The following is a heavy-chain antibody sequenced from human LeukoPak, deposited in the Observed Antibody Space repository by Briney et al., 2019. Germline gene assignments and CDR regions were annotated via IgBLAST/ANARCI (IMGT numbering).Heavy chain of an antibody. Sequence: GGSLRLSCAASGFTFDDYAVHWVRQAPGKGLEWVSLISGDGGSTYYADSVKGRFTISRDNSKNSLYLQMNSLRTEDAALYYCAKSIEVAVKNDAFDIWGQGTMVTVSS. CDR2: ISGDGGST. J-gene: IGHJ3*02. CDR1: GFTFDDYA. V-gene: IGHV3-43*02. D-gene: IGHD6-19*01. CDR3: AKSIEVAVKNDAFDI.